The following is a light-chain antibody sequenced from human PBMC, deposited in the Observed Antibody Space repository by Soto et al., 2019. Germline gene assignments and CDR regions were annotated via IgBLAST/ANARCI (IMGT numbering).Light chain of an antibody. J-gene: IGKJ4*01. CDR3: QQRTNWPLT. V-gene: IGKV3-11*01. CDR1: QSVSSS. Sequence: EIVLTQSPATLSLSPGEGATLSCRASQSVSSSLAWYQQKPCQAPRLLIFDASKRATGIPARFSGSGSGTDFTLTISSLEPEDFAVYYCQQRTNWPLTFGGGTNVDMK. CDR2: DAS.